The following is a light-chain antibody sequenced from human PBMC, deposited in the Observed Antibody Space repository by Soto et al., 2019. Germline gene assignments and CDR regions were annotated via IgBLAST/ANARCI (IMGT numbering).Light chain of an antibody. J-gene: IGKJ4*01. CDR3: QQYNNWPPLLT. CDR1: QSVSSN. V-gene: IGKV3-15*01. Sequence: EIVMTQSPATLSVSPGERATLSCRASQSVSSNLAWYQQKPGQAPRLLNYGASTRATGIPARFSGSGSGTEFTLTISSLQSEDFAVYYCQQYNNWPPLLTFGGGTKVEIK. CDR2: GAS.